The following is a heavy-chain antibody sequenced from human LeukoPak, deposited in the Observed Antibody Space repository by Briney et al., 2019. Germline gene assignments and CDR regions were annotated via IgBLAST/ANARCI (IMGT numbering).Heavy chain of an antibody. Sequence: PSGTLSLTCTVSGGSISSSGYYWSWIRQPPGKGLEWIGEINHSGSTNYNPSLKSRVTISVDTSKNQFSLKLSSVTAADTAVYYCATISTTGTASTIDYWGQGTLVTVSS. D-gene: IGHD1-1*01. CDR1: GGSISSSGYY. CDR3: ATISTTGTASTIDY. J-gene: IGHJ4*02. V-gene: IGHV4-39*07. CDR2: INHSGST.